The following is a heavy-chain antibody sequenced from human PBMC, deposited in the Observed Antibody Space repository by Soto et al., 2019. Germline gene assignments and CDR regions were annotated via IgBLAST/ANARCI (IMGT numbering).Heavy chain of an antibody. CDR1: GFTFSSYE. CDR3: ARLRDPYYFDY. V-gene: IGHV3-48*03. J-gene: IGHJ4*02. CDR2: ISSSGSTI. Sequence: LRLSCAASGFTFSSYEMNWVRQAPGKGLEWVSYISSSGSTIYYADSVKGRFTISRDNAKNSLYLQMNSLRAEDTAVYYCARLRDPYYFDYWGQGTLVTVSS.